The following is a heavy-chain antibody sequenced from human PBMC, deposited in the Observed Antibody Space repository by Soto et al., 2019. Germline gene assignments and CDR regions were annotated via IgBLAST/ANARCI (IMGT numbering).Heavy chain of an antibody. CDR3: ARVERGTATTVVDAFDI. CDR1: GGFVSTGSYY. J-gene: IGHJ3*02. Sequence: QVQLQQWGAGLLKPSETLSLTCAVYGGFVSTGSYYWSWIRQPPGKGLESIGEMSHSGGTHFNPSLKTRVTISVDTSKNQFSLKMSSVTAADTALYYCARVERGTATTVVDAFDIWGPGTMVTFSS. CDR2: MSHSGGT. D-gene: IGHD1-1*01. V-gene: IGHV4-34*01.